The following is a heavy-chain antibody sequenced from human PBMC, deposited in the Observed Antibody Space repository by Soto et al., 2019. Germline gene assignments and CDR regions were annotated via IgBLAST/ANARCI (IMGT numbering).Heavy chain of an antibody. D-gene: IGHD3-22*01. J-gene: IGHJ3*02. CDR1: GYSFTNYW. CDR2: IYPGDSDT. V-gene: IGHV5-51*01. CDR3: ARQRYYYDSSGSDPEAFDI. Sequence: GESLKISCKGSGYSFTNYWIGWVRQMPGKGLEWMGIIYPGDSDTRYSPSFQGQVTISADKSISTAYLQWSSLKASDTAMYYCARQRYYYDSSGSDPEAFDIWGQGTMVTVSS.